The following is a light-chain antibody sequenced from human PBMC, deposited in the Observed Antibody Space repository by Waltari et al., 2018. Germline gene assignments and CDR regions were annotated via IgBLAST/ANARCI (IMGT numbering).Light chain of an antibody. Sequence: QSALTQPASVSGSPGQSITLSCTGTSNDIGNYELVPLYQQRPGESTKLLMYGATKRPSGVSNRFSGSKSGKTASLTISGLQTEDEADYYCFSFVAANSFVFGPGTKVTVL. CDR1: SNDIGNYEL. V-gene: IGLV2-23*01. J-gene: IGLJ1*01. CDR2: GAT. CDR3: FSFVAANSFV.